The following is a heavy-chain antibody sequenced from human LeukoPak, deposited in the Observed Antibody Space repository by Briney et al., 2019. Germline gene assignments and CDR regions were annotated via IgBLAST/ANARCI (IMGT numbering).Heavy chain of an antibody. D-gene: IGHD3-3*01. Sequence: GGSLRLSCAASGFTFSIYAMSWVRQAPGKGLQWVSSITSSGDGTYYADSVKGRFTISRDNSKNTLYLQMNSLRAEDTAVYYCAKDPLYYDFWSGYFDYWGQGTLVTVSS. J-gene: IGHJ4*02. CDR3: AKDPLYYDFWSGYFDY. V-gene: IGHV3-23*01. CDR1: GFTFSIYA. CDR2: ITSSGDGT.